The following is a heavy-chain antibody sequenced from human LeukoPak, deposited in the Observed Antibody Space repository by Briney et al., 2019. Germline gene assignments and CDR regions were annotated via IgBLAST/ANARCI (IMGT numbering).Heavy chain of an antibody. CDR3: ARDPVMYSSGWSRFDY. D-gene: IGHD6-19*01. V-gene: IGHV3-23*01. CDR2: ISGSGGST. CDR1: GFTFSSYA. J-gene: IGHJ4*02. Sequence: GGSLRLSCAASGFTFSSYAMSWVRQAPGKGLEWVSAISGSGGSTYYADSVKGRFTISRDNSKNTLYLQMNSLRAEDTAVYYCARDPVMYSSGWSRFDYWGQGTLVTVSS.